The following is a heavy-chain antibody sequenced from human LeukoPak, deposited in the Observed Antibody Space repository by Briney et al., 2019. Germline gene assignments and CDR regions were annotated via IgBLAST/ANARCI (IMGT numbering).Heavy chain of an antibody. CDR2: MSLSTSGK. CDR1: GFIFSDYD. J-gene: IGHJ3*02. Sequence: TGGSLRLSCAASGFIFSDYDMSWVRQAPGKGLEWVSSMSLSTSGKTYADSVEGRFTVSTDKAKNTLYLQMDSLRAEDTAMYYCAKALTRWAFDMWGQGTMVTVSS. V-gene: IGHV3-23*01. CDR3: AKALTRWAFDM. D-gene: IGHD3-16*01.